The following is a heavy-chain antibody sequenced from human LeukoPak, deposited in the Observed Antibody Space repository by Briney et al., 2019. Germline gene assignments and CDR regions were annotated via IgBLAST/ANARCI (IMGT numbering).Heavy chain of an antibody. V-gene: IGHV4-30-2*01. D-gene: IGHD1-26*01. Sequence: PSQTLSLTCAVSGGSISSGGYSRSWNRQPPGKGLEWIGYIYHSGSNYYNPSLKSRVTISVDRSKNQVSLKLSSVTAADTAVYYYVRDQVGRYRWFDPWGQGTLVTVPS. CDR3: VRDQVGRYRWFDP. J-gene: IGHJ5*02. CDR2: IYHSGSN. CDR1: GGSISSGGYS.